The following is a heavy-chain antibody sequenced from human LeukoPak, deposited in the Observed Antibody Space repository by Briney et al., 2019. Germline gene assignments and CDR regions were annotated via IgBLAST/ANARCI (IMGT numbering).Heavy chain of an antibody. V-gene: IGHV1-2*06. CDR2: INPNSGGT. D-gene: IGHD3-3*01. Sequence: ASVKVSCTASGYTFTGYYMHWVRQAPGQGLEWMGRINPNSGGTNYAQKFQGRVTMTRDTSISTAYMELSRLRSDDTAVYYCARDYDFWSGYYWDYWGQGTLVTVSS. CDR1: GYTFTGYY. J-gene: IGHJ4*02. CDR3: ARDYDFWSGYYWDY.